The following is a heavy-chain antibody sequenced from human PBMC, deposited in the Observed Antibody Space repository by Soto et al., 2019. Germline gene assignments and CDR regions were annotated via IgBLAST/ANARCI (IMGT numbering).Heavy chain of an antibody. D-gene: IGHD3-10*01. J-gene: IGHJ4*02. CDR3: ARDYYGSGSYYRGLDY. V-gene: IGHV1-18*01. Sequence: ASVKVSCKASGYTFTSYGISWVRQAPGQGLEWMGWISAYNGNTNYAQKLQGRVTMTTDTSTSTAYMELRSLRSDDTAVYYCARDYYGSGSYYRGLDYWGQGTLVTVSS. CDR2: ISAYNGNT. CDR1: GYTFTSYG.